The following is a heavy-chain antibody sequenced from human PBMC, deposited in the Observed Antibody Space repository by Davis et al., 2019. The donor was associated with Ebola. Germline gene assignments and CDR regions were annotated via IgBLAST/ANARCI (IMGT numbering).Heavy chain of an antibody. CDR3: ARGQYYDILTGYYNGPLNDY. D-gene: IGHD3-9*01. Sequence: GGSLRLSCAASGFIFSSYSMNWVRQAPGKGLEWVSYSSSSSSTKYYAESVKGRFTISRDNAKNSLYLQMNSLRDEDTAVYYCARGQYYDILTGYYNGPLNDYWGQGTLVTVSS. J-gene: IGHJ4*02. CDR2: SSSSSSTK. V-gene: IGHV3-48*02. CDR1: GFIFSSYS.